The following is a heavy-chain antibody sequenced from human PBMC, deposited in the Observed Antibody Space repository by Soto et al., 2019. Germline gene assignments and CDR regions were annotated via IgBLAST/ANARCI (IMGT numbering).Heavy chain of an antibody. Sequence: QVQLQQWGAGLLKPSETLSLTCAVYGGSFSGYYWSWIRQPPGKGLEWIGEINHSGSTNYNPSLKSRVTISVYTSKNQFSLKLSSVTAADTAVYYCARGPSYRYDILTDRCRYYFDYWGQGTLVTVSS. CDR2: INHSGST. J-gene: IGHJ4*02. CDR1: GGSFSGYY. V-gene: IGHV4-34*01. CDR3: ARGPSYRYDILTDRCRYYFDY. D-gene: IGHD3-9*01.